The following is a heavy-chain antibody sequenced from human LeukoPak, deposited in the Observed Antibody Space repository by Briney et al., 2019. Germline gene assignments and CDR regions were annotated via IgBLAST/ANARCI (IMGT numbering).Heavy chain of an antibody. CDR2: MSGTGGYT. CDR3: AKVQNVYCSGGSCYWDY. D-gene: IGHD2-15*01. V-gene: IGHV3-23*01. CDR1: GFTFSSYA. J-gene: IGHJ4*02. Sequence: GGSLRLSCAASGFTFSSYAMSWVRQAPGKGLEWVSAMSGTGGYTYYADSVKGRFTISRDSSKNTLYLQMNSLRAEDTAVYYCAKVQNVYCSGGSCYWDYWGQGTLVTVSS.